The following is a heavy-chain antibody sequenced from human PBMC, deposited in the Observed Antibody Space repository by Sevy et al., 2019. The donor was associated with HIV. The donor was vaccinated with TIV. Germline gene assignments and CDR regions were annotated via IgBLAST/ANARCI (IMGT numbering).Heavy chain of an antibody. CDR1: GGSVNNHY. CDR3: ASFSTNFYPRFAP. CDR2: AHYSGRP. J-gene: IGHJ5*02. V-gene: IGHV4-59*02. Sequence: SETLSLKCSVSGGSVNNHYWTWIRQSPGKGLEWLGYAHYSGRPEYNPSLKSRLTISLDMSKNQFSLQLDYVTAADTAIYYCASFSTNFYPRFAPWGQGTLVSDSS. D-gene: IGHD7-27*01.